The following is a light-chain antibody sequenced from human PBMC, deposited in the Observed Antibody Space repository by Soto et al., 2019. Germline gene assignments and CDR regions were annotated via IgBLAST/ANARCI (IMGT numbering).Light chain of an antibody. CDR2: DVS. J-gene: IGLJ2*01. CDR3: SAYRTSSTRL. V-gene: IGLV2-14*03. Sequence: QSALTQPASVSGSPGQSITISCTGTSSDVGGYNYVSWYQHHPGKAPKLMIYDVSDRPSGVSNRFSGSKSGNTASLTISGLRVEDGADYYCSAYRTSSTRLFGGGTRVTVL. CDR1: SSDVGGYNY.